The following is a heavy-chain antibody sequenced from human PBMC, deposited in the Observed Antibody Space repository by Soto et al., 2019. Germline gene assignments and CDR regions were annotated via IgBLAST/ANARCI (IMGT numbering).Heavy chain of an antibody. CDR1: GGTFSSYT. V-gene: IGHV1-69*02. J-gene: IGHJ6*03. Sequence: GASVKVSCKASGGTFSSYTISWVRQAPGQGLEWMGRIIPILGIANYAQKFQGRVTITADKSTSTAYMELSSLRSEDTAVYYCASHIRTTASWDYYYMDVWGKGTTATVSS. D-gene: IGHD1-1*01. CDR3: ASHIRTTASWDYYYMDV. CDR2: IIPILGIA.